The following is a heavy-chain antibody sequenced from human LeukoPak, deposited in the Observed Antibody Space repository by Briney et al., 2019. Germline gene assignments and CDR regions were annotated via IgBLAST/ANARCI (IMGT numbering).Heavy chain of an antibody. CDR3: ARGMVRGVYYYMDV. D-gene: IGHD3-10*01. CDR1: GGSISSYY. V-gene: IGHV4-59*01. CDR2: IYYSGST. J-gene: IGHJ6*03. Sequence: PSETLSLTCTVSGGSISSYYWSWIRQPPGKALEWIGYIYYSGSTNYNPSLKSRVTISVDTSKNQFSLKLSSVTAADTAVYYCARGMVRGVYYYMDVWGKGTTVTVSS.